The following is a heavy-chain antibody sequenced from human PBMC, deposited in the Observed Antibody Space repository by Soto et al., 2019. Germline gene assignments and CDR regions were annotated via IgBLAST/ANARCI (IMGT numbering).Heavy chain of an antibody. CDR2: INHSGSA. D-gene: IGHD3-10*01. CDR1: GGAFSGYY. J-gene: IGHJ4*02. Sequence: AETLSLTCAVYGGAFSGYYWTWIRQPPETGLEWRGEINHSGSANYNPSIKSQDTISVDTSKKQFSLKLTSVTAADTAVYYCARDKITGDFDYWGQGTLVTVSS. V-gene: IGHV4-34*01. CDR3: ARDKITGDFDY.